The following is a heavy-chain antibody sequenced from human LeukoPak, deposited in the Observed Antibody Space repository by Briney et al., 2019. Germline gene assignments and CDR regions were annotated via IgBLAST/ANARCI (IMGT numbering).Heavy chain of an antibody. Sequence: SGPTLVNPTRTLTLTCTFSGLSLSTSGVGVGWIREPPGKALEWLAFIYWDDDKRYSPSLKSRLTITKDTSKNQVVLTMTNMDPVDTATYYCAHSEDYYGSVDAFDVWGQGTMVTVSS. D-gene: IGHD3-10*01. CDR2: IYWDDDK. CDR1: GLSLSTSGVG. CDR3: AHSEDYYGSVDAFDV. J-gene: IGHJ3*01. V-gene: IGHV2-5*02.